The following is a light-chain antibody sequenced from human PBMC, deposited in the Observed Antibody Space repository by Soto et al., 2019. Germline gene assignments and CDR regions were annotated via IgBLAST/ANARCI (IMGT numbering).Light chain of an antibody. J-gene: IGKJ4*02. Sequence: DIRTTQACCILSRQVGDIGNIAVLAGRSIISFLAWYQQKPGEAPKLLIYEASTLGTGSPSRCSGSGSGTDFTLTSSRRKPADSSVYYFQQYKMESETFGEGTKVEIK. CDR1: RSIISF. V-gene: IGKV1-5*03. CDR3: QQYKMESET. CDR2: EAS.